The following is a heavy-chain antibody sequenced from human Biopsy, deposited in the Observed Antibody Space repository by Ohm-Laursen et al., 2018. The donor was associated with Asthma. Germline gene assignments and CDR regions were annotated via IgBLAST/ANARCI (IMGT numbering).Heavy chain of an antibody. Sequence: SLRLSCAALGFTFSNFWMSWVRQAPGKGLEWVANINLDGREKYNVDSVKGRFNISRDNAENSLYLQMNNLTAEDTAMYYCVRDLSGEQDFWGQGALVTVSS. CDR1: GFTFSNFW. V-gene: IGHV3-7*01. CDR2: INLDGREK. D-gene: IGHD1/OR15-1a*01. CDR3: VRDLSGEQDF. J-gene: IGHJ4*02.